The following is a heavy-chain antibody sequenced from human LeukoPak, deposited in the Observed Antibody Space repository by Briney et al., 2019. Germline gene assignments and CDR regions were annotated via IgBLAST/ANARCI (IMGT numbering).Heavy chain of an antibody. D-gene: IGHD2-2*01. CDR2: ISSSSSYI. V-gene: IGHV3-21*01. J-gene: IGHJ4*02. CDR1: GFTFSSYS. Sequence: GGSLRLSCAASGFTFSSYSMNWVRQAPGTGLEWVSSISSSSSYIYYADSVKGRFTISRDNAKNSLYLQTNSLRAEDTAVYYCAVRYCSSTSCSLFWGQGTLVTVSS. CDR3: AVRYCSSTSCSLF.